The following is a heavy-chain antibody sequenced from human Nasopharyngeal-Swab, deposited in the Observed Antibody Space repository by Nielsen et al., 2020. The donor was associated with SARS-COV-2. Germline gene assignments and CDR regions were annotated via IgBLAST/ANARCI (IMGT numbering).Heavy chain of an antibody. CDR1: GGSISSSSNY. CDR2: IYYSGST. CDR3: ARGATVTTFYYYGMDV. V-gene: IGHV4-61*01. D-gene: IGHD4-17*01. J-gene: IGHJ6*02. Sequence: SETLSLTCTVSGGSISSSSNYWSWIRQPPGKGLEWIGYIYYSGSTNYNPSLKSRVTITVDTSKNQFSLKLSSVTAADTAVYYCARGATVTTFYYYGMDVWGQGTTVTVSS.